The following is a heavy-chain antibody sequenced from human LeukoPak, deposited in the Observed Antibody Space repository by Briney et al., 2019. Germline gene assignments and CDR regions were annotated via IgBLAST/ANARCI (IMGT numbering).Heavy chain of an antibody. CDR2: IYYSGST. D-gene: IGHD3-22*01. CDR1: GGSISSSSYY. CDR3: ARVTGYMIEDYFDY. V-gene: IGHV4-39*07. Sequence: PSETLSLTCTVSGGSISSSSYYWGWIRQPPGRGLEWIGSIYYSGSTYYNQSPKSRVTISVDTSKNQFSLKLRSVTAADTAVYYCARVTGYMIEDYFDYWGQGTLVTVSS. J-gene: IGHJ4*02.